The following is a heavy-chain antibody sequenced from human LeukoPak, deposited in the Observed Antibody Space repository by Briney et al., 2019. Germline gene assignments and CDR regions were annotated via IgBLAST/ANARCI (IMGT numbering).Heavy chain of an antibody. D-gene: IGHD1-7*01. CDR2: ISSSSSTI. CDR1: GFTFSSYS. J-gene: IGHJ4*02. CDR3: ARTELRTIDY. Sequence: GGSLRLSCAASGFTFSSYSMNWVRQAPGKGLEWVSYISSSSSTIYYADSVKGRFTISRDNAKNSLYLQMNSLRAEDTAVYYCARTELRTIDYWGQGTLVTVSS. V-gene: IGHV3-48*01.